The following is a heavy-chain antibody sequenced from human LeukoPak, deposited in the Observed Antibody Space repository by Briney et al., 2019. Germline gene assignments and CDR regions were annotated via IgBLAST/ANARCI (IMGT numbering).Heavy chain of an antibody. V-gene: IGHV3-30*18. D-gene: IGHD3-22*01. CDR1: GFTFSSYG. CDR3: AKLYYYDSSGYYGTDSLDAFDI. CDR2: ISYYGSNK. Sequence: GRSLRLSCAASGFTFSSYGMHWVRQAPGKGLERVAVISYYGSNKYYADSVKGRFTISRDNSKNTLYLQMNSLRAEDTAVYYCAKLYYYDSSGYYGTDSLDAFDIWGQGTMVTVSS. J-gene: IGHJ3*02.